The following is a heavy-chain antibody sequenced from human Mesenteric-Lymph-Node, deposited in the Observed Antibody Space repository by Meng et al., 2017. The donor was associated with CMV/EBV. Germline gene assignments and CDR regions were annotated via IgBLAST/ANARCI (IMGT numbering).Heavy chain of an antibody. Sequence: GESLKISCAASGFTFTTHSMNWVRQAPGKGLEWVSSSSSRSSYIYYADSVKGRFTISRDNAKNSLYLQMNSLRAEDTAVYYCARDTGDFWSAYYAGRAFDIWGLGTTVTVSS. D-gene: IGHD3-3*01. V-gene: IGHV3-21*01. CDR2: SSSRSSYI. J-gene: IGHJ3*02. CDR1: GFTFTTHS. CDR3: ARDTGDFWSAYYAGRAFDI.